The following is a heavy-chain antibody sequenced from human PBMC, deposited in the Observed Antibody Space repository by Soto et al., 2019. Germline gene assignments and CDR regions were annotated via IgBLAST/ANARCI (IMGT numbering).Heavy chain of an antibody. J-gene: IGHJ6*02. CDR3: AMVDVYVTPSPQDV. CDR2: IGGYKGNT. CDR1: GYTFTNYG. V-gene: IGHV1-18*01. Sequence: ASVKVSCKASGYTFTNYGVSWVRQAPGQGLEWMGWIGGYKGNTNYAQKLQGRVTLTTDTSTSTAYMELTSLRSNDTAIYYCAMVDVYVTPSPQDVWGQGTTVTVSS. D-gene: IGHD3-16*01.